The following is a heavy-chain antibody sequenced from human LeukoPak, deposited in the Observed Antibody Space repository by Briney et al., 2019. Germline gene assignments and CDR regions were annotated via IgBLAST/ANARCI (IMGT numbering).Heavy chain of an antibody. Sequence: GGSLRLSCAASGFTFDDYAMHWVRYAPGKGLEWVSGISWNSGSIGYADSVKGRFTISRDNAKNSLYLQMNSLRAEDTASYYCAKDSVDTVTTAWYFDYWGQGTLVTVSS. D-gene: IGHD4-17*01. CDR2: ISWNSGSI. CDR3: AKDSVDTVTTAWYFDY. V-gene: IGHV3-9*01. J-gene: IGHJ4*02. CDR1: GFTFDDYA.